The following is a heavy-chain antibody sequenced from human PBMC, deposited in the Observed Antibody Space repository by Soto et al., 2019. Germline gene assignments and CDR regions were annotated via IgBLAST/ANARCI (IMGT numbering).Heavy chain of an antibody. CDR2: IYSGGST. Sequence: EVQLVESGGGLIQPGGSLRLSCAASGFTVSTNYMSWVRQAPGKGLEWVSVIYSGGSTYYADSVKGRFTISRDNSNNTLYLQMNSLRAEDMAVYYCARASIAAAGYYFDYWGQGTLVTVSS. V-gene: IGHV3-53*01. CDR3: ARASIAAAGYYFDY. J-gene: IGHJ4*02. CDR1: GFTVSTNY. D-gene: IGHD6-13*01.